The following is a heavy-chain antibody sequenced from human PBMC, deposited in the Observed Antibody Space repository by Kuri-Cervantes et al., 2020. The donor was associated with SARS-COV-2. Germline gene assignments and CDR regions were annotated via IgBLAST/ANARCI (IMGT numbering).Heavy chain of an antibody. CDR2: IKQDGSEK. CDR3: ARGLSAAVNTRGAFDV. CDR1: GFTFSSYW. V-gene: IGHV3-7*03. J-gene: IGHJ3*01. Sequence: GESLKISCAASGFTFSSYWMSWVRQAPGKGLEWVANIKQDGSEKYYVDSVKGRFTISRDNAKNSLYLQINSLTAEDTAVYFCARGLSAAVNTRGAFDVWGRGTLVTVSS. D-gene: IGHD4-17*01.